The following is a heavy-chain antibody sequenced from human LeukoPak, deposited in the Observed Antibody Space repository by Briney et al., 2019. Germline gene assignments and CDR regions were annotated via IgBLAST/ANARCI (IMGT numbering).Heavy chain of an antibody. V-gene: IGHV4-4*02. Sequence: PSETLSLTCAVSGGSISSSNWWSWVRQPPGKGLEWIGEIYHSGSTNYNPSLKSRVTISVDKSKNQFSLKLSSVTAADTAVYYCARSVDTAIGAFDIWGQGTMVTVSS. CDR3: ARSVDTAIGAFDI. D-gene: IGHD5-18*01. CDR1: GGSISSSNW. J-gene: IGHJ3*02. CDR2: IYHSGST.